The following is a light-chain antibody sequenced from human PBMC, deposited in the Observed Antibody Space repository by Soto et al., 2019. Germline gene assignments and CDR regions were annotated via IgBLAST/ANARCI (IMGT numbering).Light chain of an antibody. CDR3: VQSTHWPPLT. J-gene: IGKJ4*01. V-gene: IGKV2-30*02. CDR1: QSLVHSDGNTY. Sequence: DVVMTQSPLSLPVTLGQPASISCRSSQSLVHSDGNTYLNWFQQRPGQTPRRLIHKVSYRDSGVPDRFSGRGSGTDFTLKISRVEADDVGVYSCVQSTHWPPLTFGGGTRVEIK. CDR2: KVS.